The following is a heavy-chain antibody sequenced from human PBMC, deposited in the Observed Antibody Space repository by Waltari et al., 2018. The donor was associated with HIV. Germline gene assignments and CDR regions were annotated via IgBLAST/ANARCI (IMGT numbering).Heavy chain of an antibody. CDR1: GFTFSSYG. CDR2: ISYYGGTK. Sequence: QVHLVESGGGVVQPGRSLRLSCATSGFTFSSYGMHWVRQAPGKGLEWMAVISYYGGTKYYADSVKGRFIISRDNSRNTLYLQLSTLRPEDTALYFCVKAKVVSAYYYSLEYWGQGTLVTVSS. CDR3: VKAKVVSAYYYSLEY. V-gene: IGHV3-30*18. D-gene: IGHD3-22*01. J-gene: IGHJ4*02.